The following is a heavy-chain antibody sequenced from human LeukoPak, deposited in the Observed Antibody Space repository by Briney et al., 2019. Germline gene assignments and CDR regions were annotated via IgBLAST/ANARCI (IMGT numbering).Heavy chain of an antibody. CDR1: GGTFSSYA. CDR2: IIPIFGTA. CDR3: ARGAAAAGYFDY. D-gene: IGHD6-13*01. Sequence: SVKVSCKASGGTFSSYAISWVRQAPGQGLEWMGGIIPIFGTANYAQKFQGRVTITADESTSTAYMELSSLRSEDTAVYYCARGAAAAGYFDYWGQGTLVTVSS. V-gene: IGHV1-69*13. J-gene: IGHJ4*02.